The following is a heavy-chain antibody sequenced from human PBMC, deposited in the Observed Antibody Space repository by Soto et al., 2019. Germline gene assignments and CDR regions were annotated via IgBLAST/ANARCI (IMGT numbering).Heavy chain of an antibody. Sequence: ASVKVSCKASGYTFTTYGISWVRQAPGQGLEWMGWISGHNGNTNYAQKFQGRVTMTTDTSTSTAYMELRSLRFDDTAVYYCARTYYYDTSGYYPYWGQGTLVTVSS. D-gene: IGHD3-22*01. J-gene: IGHJ4*02. CDR1: GYTFTTYG. CDR2: ISGHNGNT. CDR3: ARTYYYDTSGYYPY. V-gene: IGHV1-18*01.